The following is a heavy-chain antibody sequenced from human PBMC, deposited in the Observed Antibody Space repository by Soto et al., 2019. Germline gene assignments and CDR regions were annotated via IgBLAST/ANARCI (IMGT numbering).Heavy chain of an antibody. CDR3: AAGGISPGNYNYYAMDV. Sequence: GESLKISCKGSGYSFTSYWIGWVRQMPGKGLEWMGFIHPGDSDTRYSPSFQGQVTISADKSISTAYLQWSSLKASDTAVYYCAAGGISPGNYNYYAMDVWGQGTTVTVSS. D-gene: IGHD3-16*01. V-gene: IGHV5-51*01. CDR1: GYSFTSYW. CDR2: IHPGDSDT. J-gene: IGHJ6*02.